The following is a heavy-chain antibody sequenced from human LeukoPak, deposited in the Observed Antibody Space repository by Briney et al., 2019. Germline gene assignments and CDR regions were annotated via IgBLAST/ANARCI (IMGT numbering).Heavy chain of an antibody. CDR2: IYKGESI. D-gene: IGHD3-22*01. CDR3: ARLGGYPLSAFDI. Sequence: SETLSLTCTVSGGSVSSYYWSWIRQPPGKGLEWIAYIYKGESINYNPSLKRRVTISLDTSKNQFSLELSSVTAADTAVYYCARLGGYPLSAFDIWGQGTVITVSS. J-gene: IGHJ3*02. V-gene: IGHV4-59*08. CDR1: GGSVSSYY.